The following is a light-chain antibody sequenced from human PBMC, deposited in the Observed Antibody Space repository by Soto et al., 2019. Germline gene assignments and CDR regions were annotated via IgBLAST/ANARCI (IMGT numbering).Light chain of an antibody. V-gene: IGKV3-11*01. CDR2: DAS. Sequence: EIVLTQSPAPLSLSPGERATLSCRASQSVSSYLAWYQQKPGQAPRLLIYDASNRATGIPARFSGSVSGTDFTLTICSLEPEDFAVYYCQQRSNWPWTFGQGTKVEIK. CDR3: QQRSNWPWT. CDR1: QSVSSY. J-gene: IGKJ1*01.